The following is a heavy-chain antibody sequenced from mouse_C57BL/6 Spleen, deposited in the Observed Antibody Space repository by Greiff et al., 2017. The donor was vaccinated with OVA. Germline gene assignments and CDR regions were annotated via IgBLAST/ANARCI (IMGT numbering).Heavy chain of an antibody. J-gene: IGHJ2*01. CDR1: GYTFTSYW. V-gene: IGHV1-52*01. D-gene: IGHD2-3*01. CDR2: IDPSDSET. Sequence: VQLQQPGAELVRPGSSVKLSCKASGYTFTSYWMHWVKQRPIQGLEWIGNIDPSDSETHYNQKFKDKATLTVDKSSSTAYMQLSSLTSEDSAVYVYARERWRGRGAFDYWGQGTTVTVSA. CDR3: ARERWRGRGAFDY.